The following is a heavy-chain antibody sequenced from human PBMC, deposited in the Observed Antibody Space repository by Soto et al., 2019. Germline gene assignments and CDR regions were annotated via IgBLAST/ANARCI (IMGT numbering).Heavy chain of an antibody. V-gene: IGHV3-30*18. D-gene: IGHD3-3*01. CDR1: GFTFSSYG. Sequence: QVQLVESGGGVVQPGRSLRLSCAASGFTFSSYGMHWVRQAPGKGLEWVAVISYDGSNKYYADSVKGRFTISRDNSKNTLYLQMNSLRAEDTAVYYCAKDNNYDFWSGYYPRVWGQGTMVTVSS. J-gene: IGHJ3*01. CDR2: ISYDGSNK. CDR3: AKDNNYDFWSGYYPRV.